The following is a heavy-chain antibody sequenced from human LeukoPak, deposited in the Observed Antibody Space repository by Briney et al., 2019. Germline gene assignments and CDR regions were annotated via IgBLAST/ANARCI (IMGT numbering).Heavy chain of an antibody. CDR1: GFTFSSYA. CDR3: RIYYYGSGSYFEEFFDY. V-gene: IGHV3-23*01. D-gene: IGHD3-10*01. CDR2: ISGSGGSR. Sequence: GGSLRLSCAASGFTFSSYAMSWVRQAPGKGLEWVSAISGSGGSRYYADSVKGRFTISRDNSKNTLYLQMNSLRAEDTAVYYCRIYYYGSGSYFEEFFDYWGQGTLVTVSS. J-gene: IGHJ4*02.